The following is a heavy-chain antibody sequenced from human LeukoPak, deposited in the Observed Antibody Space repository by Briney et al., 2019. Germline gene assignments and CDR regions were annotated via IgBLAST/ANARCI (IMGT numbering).Heavy chain of an antibody. CDR1: GGTFSSYA. CDR2: IXXIFGTA. J-gene: IGHJ4*02. V-gene: IGHV1-69*01. CDR3: ARDQYATMVRGVIIGVGDY. Sequence: KXSCKASGGTFSSYAISWVRQAPGQGLEWMGGIXXIFGTANYAQKFQGRVTITADESTSTAYMELSSLRSEDTAVYYCARDQYATMVRGVIIGVGDYWGQGTLVTVSS. D-gene: IGHD3-10*01.